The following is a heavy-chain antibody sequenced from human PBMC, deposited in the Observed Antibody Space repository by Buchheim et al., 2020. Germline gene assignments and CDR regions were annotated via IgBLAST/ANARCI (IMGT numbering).Heavy chain of an antibody. V-gene: IGHV1-18*04. CDR3: ARDVEYSSSSGLGLYYGMDV. CDR2: ISAYNGNA. CDR1: GYTFTSNG. J-gene: IGHJ6*02. Sequence: QVQLVQSGAEVKKPGASVKVSCKASGYTFTSNGISWVRQAPGQGLEWMGWISAYNGNANYAQKLQGRVTMTTDTSTSTAYMELRSLRSDDTAVYYCARDVEYSSSSGLGLYYGMDVWGQGTT. D-gene: IGHD6-6*01.